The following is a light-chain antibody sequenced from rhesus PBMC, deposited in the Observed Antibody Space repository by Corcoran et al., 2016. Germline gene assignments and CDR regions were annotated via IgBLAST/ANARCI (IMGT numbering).Light chain of an antibody. CDR1: QGISSW. V-gene: IGKV1-22*01. Sequence: DIQMTQSPSSLSASVGDTVTITCRASQGISSWLAWYQQKPGKAPKLLIYKASSLQSGVPSRLSGSGSGTDFTLTISSLQSEDFATYYCQQYSSRPFTFGPGTKLDIK. J-gene: IGKJ3*01. CDR2: KAS. CDR3: QQYSSRPFT.